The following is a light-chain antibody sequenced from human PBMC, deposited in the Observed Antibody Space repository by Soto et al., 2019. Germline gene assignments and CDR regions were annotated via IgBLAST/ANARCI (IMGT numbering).Light chain of an antibody. CDR2: GAS. J-gene: IGKJ3*01. Sequence: EIVLTQSPGTLSLSPGERATLSCRASQSVGSNYLAWYQQKPGQAPRLLIYGASSRATGISDRFSGSGSGTDFTLTINRLEPEDFAVYYCQRYGSSQFTFGPGTKVDIK. CDR3: QRYGSSQFT. V-gene: IGKV3-20*01. CDR1: QSVGSNY.